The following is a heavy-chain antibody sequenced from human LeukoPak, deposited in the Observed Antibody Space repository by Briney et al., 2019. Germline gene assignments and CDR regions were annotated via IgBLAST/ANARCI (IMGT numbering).Heavy chain of an antibody. J-gene: IGHJ4*02. CDR2: ISAYNGNT. V-gene: IGHV1-18*01. CDR3: ARDLEDYGEHEVYFDY. D-gene: IGHD4-17*01. CDR1: GHTFTSYG. Sequence: ASVKVSCKASGHTFTSYGISWVRQAPGQGLEWMGWISAYNGNTNYAQKLQGRVTMTTDTSTSTAYMELRSLRSDDTAVYYCARDLEDYGEHEVYFDYWGQGTLVTVSS.